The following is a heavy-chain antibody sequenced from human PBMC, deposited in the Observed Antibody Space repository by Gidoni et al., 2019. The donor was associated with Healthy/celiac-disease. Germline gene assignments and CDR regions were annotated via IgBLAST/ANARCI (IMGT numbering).Heavy chain of an antibody. D-gene: IGHD5-12*01. CDR3: ARSRGYSGS. CDR2: IYYSVST. Sequence: QLQLQESGPGLVKPSETLSLTCTVSGGSISSSSYYWGWIRQPPGKGLEWIGSIYYSVSTYYNPSLKRRVTISVDTSKNQFSLKLSSVTAADTAVYYCARSRGYSGSWGQGTLVTVSS. V-gene: IGHV4-39*01. CDR1: GGSISSSSYY. J-gene: IGHJ5*02.